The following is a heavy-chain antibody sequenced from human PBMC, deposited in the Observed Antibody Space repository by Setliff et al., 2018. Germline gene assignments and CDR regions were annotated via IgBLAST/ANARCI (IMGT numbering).Heavy chain of an antibody. J-gene: IGHJ3*02. CDR2: INAGNGNT. CDR1: GYTFTSYA. D-gene: IGHD5-18*01. V-gene: IGHV1-3*01. CDR3: ARDSYTAMVADAFDI. Sequence: ASVKVSCKASGYTFTSYAMHWVRQAPGQRLEWMGWINAGNGNTKYSQKFQGRVTITRDTSASTAYMELSSLRSEDTAVYYCARDSYTAMVADAFDIWGQGTMGTVSS.